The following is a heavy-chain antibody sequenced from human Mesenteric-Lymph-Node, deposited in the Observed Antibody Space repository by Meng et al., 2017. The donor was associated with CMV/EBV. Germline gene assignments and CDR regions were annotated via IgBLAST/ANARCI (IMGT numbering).Heavy chain of an antibody. J-gene: IGHJ6*02. CDR1: GYTFTGYY. CDR2: INPNSGGT. CDR3: AREREVSGSSSSGMDV. Sequence: ASVKVSCKASGYTFTGYYMHWVRQAPGQGLEWVGWINPNSGGTNYAQKFQGRVTMTRDTSISTAYMELSRLRSDDTAVYYCAREREVSGSSSSGMDVWGQGTTVTVSS. D-gene: IGHD6-6*01. V-gene: IGHV1-2*02.